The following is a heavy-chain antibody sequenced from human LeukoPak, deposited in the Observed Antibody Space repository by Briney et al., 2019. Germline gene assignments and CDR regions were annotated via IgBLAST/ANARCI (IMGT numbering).Heavy chain of an antibody. Sequence: GGSLRLSCAASGFTFSSYSMNLVRQAPGKGLEWVSSISSSSSYIYYADSVKGRFTISRDNAKNSLYLQMNSLRAEDTAVYYCARDNPAATRYASSYYYGMDVWGQGTTVTVSS. V-gene: IGHV3-21*01. J-gene: IGHJ6*02. CDR3: ARDNPAATRYASSYYYGMDV. CDR2: ISSSSSYI. D-gene: IGHD2-2*01. CDR1: GFTFSSYS.